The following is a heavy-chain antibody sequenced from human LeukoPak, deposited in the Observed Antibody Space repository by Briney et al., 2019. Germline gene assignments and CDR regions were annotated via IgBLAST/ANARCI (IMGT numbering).Heavy chain of an antibody. CDR1: GFTFSSSA. Sequence: GGSLRLSCAASGFTFSSSAMSWVRQAPGKGLEWVSAISNNGGYTYYADSVLGRFTISRDNSKSTLCLQMDSLRAEDTAVYYCAKQLGYCSDGSCYFPYWGQGTLVTVSS. D-gene: IGHD2-15*01. CDR2: ISNNGGYT. J-gene: IGHJ4*02. V-gene: IGHV3-23*01. CDR3: AKQLGYCSDGSCYFPY.